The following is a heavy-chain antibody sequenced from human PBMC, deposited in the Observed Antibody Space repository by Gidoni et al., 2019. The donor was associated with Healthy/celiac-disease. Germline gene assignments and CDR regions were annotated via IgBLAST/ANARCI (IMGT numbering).Heavy chain of an antibody. J-gene: IGHJ4*02. D-gene: IGHD3-9*01. Sequence: QVQLQESGPGLVKPSQTLSLTCTVSGSSLSSGSYYWSWIRQPAGKGLEWIGRIYTSGSTNYNPSLKSRVTISVDTSKNQFSLKLSSVTAADTAVYYCARGYDILTGYFYYWGQGTLVTVSS. V-gene: IGHV4-61*02. CDR2: IYTSGST. CDR1: GSSLSSGSYY. CDR3: ARGYDILTGYFYY.